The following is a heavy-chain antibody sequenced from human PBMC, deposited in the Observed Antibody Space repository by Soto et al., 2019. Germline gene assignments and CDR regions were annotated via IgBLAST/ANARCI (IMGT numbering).Heavy chain of an antibody. CDR2: ISHDGTDK. J-gene: IGHJ6*02. Sequence: QVQLVESGGGVVQPGRSLRLSCAASGFTFSSYGIHWVRQAPGKGLERVALISHDGTDKYYADSVKSRFTISRDNFKNTLYLQMSSLRPEDTAVYYCVKERYAQLWLEDYGMDVWGQGTTVTV. CDR1: GFTFSSYG. V-gene: IGHV3-30*18. CDR3: VKERYAQLWLEDYGMDV. D-gene: IGHD5-18*01.